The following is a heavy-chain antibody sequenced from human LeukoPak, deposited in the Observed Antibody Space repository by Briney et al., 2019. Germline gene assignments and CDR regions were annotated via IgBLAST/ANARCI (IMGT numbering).Heavy chain of an antibody. Sequence: GGSLRLSCAASGFWFPNYGMNWVRQAPGKGLEWVSVISGNGAETYYADSVKGRFTVFRDNSKNTLYLQMNSLRADDTAVYYCAKRDWPYFFDYWGQGTPVTVSS. CDR2: ISGNGAET. V-gene: IGHV3-23*01. CDR1: GFWFPNYG. J-gene: IGHJ4*02. CDR3: AKRDWPYFFDY. D-gene: IGHD3/OR15-3a*01.